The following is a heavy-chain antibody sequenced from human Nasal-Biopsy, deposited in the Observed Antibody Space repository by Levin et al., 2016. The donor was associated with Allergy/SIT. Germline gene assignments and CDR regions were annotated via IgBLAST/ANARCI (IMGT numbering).Heavy chain of an antibody. Sequence: SETLSLTCTVSGGSISSYYWSWVRQPPGKGLEWIGHIYYTGNTNYNPSLKSRVSISVDTSKNQFSLKLTSVTAADTAVYYCARDTIAALDQWGQGTLVTVSS. D-gene: IGHD3-9*01. CDR3: ARDTIAALDQ. CDR2: IYYTGNT. J-gene: IGHJ4*02. V-gene: IGHV4-59*01. CDR1: GGSISSYY.